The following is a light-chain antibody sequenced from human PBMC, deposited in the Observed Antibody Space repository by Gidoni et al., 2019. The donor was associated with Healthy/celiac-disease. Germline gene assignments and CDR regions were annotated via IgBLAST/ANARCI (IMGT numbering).Light chain of an antibody. CDR1: QSVSSSY. CDR3: QQYGSSRT. Sequence: EIVLTQSPGTLSLSPGERATLSCRASQSVSSSYLAWYQQTPGQAPRLRIYGASSRATGIPDRFSGSGSGTDFTLTISRLEPEDFAVYYCQQYGSSRTFGQGTKVEIK. J-gene: IGKJ1*01. V-gene: IGKV3-20*01. CDR2: GAS.